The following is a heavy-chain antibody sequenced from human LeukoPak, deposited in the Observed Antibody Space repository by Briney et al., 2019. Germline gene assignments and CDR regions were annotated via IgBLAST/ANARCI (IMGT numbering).Heavy chain of an antibody. Sequence: GESLKISCMGCGYNFTSRWIGWVRQMPGKGLEWMGIIYPDDSRTRYSPSFQGQVTMSVDKSISTAYLQWSSLKASDTAMYYCARQHWGYDILTGYYISDNHDAFDIWGQGTMVTVSS. D-gene: IGHD3-9*01. V-gene: IGHV5-51*01. CDR3: ARQHWGYDILTGYYISDNHDAFDI. CDR2: IYPDDSRT. CDR1: GYNFTSRW. J-gene: IGHJ3*02.